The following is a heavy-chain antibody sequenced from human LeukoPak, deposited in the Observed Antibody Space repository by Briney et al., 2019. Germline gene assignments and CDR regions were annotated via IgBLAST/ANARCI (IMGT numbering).Heavy chain of an antibody. D-gene: IGHD2-2*02. CDR1: GGSISSYY. Sequence: SETLSLTCTVSGGSISSYYWSWIRQPPGKGLEWIGEINHSGSTNYNPSLKSRVTISVDTSKNQFSLKLSSVTAADTAVYYCAREAYPKTIDYWGQGTLVTVSS. CDR3: AREAYPKTIDY. V-gene: IGHV4-34*01. J-gene: IGHJ4*02. CDR2: INHSGST.